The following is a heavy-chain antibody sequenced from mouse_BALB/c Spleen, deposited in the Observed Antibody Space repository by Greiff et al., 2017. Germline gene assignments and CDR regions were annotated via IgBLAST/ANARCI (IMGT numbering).Heavy chain of an antibody. Sequence: VKLMESGAELAKPGASVKMSCKASGYTFTSYWMHWVKQRPGQGLEWIGYINPSTGYTEYNQKFKDKATLTADKSSSTAYMQLSSLTSEDSAVYYCARGDYRYDEEIAMDYWGQGTSVTVSS. J-gene: IGHJ4*01. CDR2: INPSTGYT. CDR3: ARGDYRYDEEIAMDY. D-gene: IGHD2-14*01. CDR1: GYTFTSYW. V-gene: IGHV1-7*01.